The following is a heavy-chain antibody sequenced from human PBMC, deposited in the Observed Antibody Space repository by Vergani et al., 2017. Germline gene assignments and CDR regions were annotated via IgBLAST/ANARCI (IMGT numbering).Heavy chain of an antibody. V-gene: IGHV4-61*02. Sequence: QVQLQESGPGLVKPSQTLSLTCTVSGGSISSGSYYWSWIRQPAGQGLEWIGRIYTSGSTNYNQSLKSRVTISVDTSKNQFSLKLSPVTAPDTAVYDCAREGKTYDSSGYYLTSDYWGQGTLVTVSS. CDR2: IYTSGST. J-gene: IGHJ4*02. D-gene: IGHD3-22*01. CDR3: AREGKTYDSSGYYLTSDY. CDR1: GGSISSGSYY.